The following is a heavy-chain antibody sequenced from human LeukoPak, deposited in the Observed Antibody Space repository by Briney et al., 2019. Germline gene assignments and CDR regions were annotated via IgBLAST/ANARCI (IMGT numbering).Heavy chain of an antibody. CDR3: ARGPDYYDSSGYYYPSYYFDY. CDR1: GGSISSGGYS. D-gene: IGHD3-22*01. V-gene: IGHV4-30-2*01. Sequence: PSQTLSLTCAVSGGSISSGGYSWSWIRQPPGTGLEWIGYIYHSGSTYYNPSLKSRVTISVDRSKNQFSLKLSSVTAADTAVYYCARGPDYYDSSGYYYPSYYFDYWGQGTLVTVSS. J-gene: IGHJ4*02. CDR2: IYHSGST.